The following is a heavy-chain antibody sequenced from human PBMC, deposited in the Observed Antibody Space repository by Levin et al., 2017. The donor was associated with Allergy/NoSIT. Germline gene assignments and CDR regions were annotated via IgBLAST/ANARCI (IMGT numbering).Heavy chain of an antibody. CDR3: ARHSADYSSGWPYYFDY. CDR2: IDPSDSYT. J-gene: IGHJ4*02. CDR1: GYSFTSYW. D-gene: IGHD6-19*01. V-gene: IGHV5-10-1*01. Sequence: GESLKISCKGSGYSFTSYWISWVRQMPGKGLEWMGRIDPSDSYTNYSPSFQGHVTISADKSISTAYLQWSSLKASDTAMYYCARHSADYSSGWPYYFDYWGQGTLVTVSS.